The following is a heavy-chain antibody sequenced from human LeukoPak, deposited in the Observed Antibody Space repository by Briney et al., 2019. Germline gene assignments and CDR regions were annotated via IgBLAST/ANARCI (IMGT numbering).Heavy chain of an antibody. CDR1: GFTFSNYA. V-gene: IGHV3-23*01. Sequence: PGGSLRLSCTASGFTFSNYAMSWVRRAPGKGLEWVSTISGSDGSTYHADSVKGRFTISRDNSKNTLYLQMNSLRVEDTAIYYCAKGRGYCTGGSCYSDYWGQGTLVTVSS. D-gene: IGHD2-15*01. CDR2: ISGSDGST. CDR3: AKGRGYCTGGSCYSDY. J-gene: IGHJ4*02.